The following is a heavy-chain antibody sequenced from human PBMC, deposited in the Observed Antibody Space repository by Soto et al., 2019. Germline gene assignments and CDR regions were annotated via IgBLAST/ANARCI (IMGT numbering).Heavy chain of an antibody. D-gene: IGHD2-2*01. CDR3: ARGYQLQYGMDV. Sequence: ASVKVSCKASGYTFTSYYMHWVRQAPGQGLEWMGIINPSGGSTSYAQKFQGRVTITADKSTSTAYMELSSLRSEDTAVYYCARGYQLQYGMDVWGQGTTVTVSS. CDR1: GYTFTSYY. J-gene: IGHJ6*02. CDR2: INPSGGST. V-gene: IGHV1-46*01.